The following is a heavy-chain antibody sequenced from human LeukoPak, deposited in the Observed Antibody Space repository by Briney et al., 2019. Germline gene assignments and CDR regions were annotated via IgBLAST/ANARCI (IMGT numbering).Heavy chain of an antibody. D-gene: IGHD6-6*01. CDR2: IYYSGST. CDR1: GGSISSYY. Sequence: SETLSLTCTVSGGSISSYYWSWIRQPPGKGLEWIGYIYYSGSTNYNPSLKSRVTISVDTSKNQFSLKLRSVTAADTAVYYCAREGRSSSSKGFDYWGQGTLVTVSS. V-gene: IGHV4-59*01. CDR3: AREGRSSSSKGFDY. J-gene: IGHJ4*02.